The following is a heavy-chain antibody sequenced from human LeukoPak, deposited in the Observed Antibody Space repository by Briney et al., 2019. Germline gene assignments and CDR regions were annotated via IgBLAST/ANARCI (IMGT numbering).Heavy chain of an antibody. D-gene: IGHD5-12*01. Sequence: SETLSLTCAVYGGSFSGYYWSWIRQPPGKGLEWLGEIHHSGSTNYNPSLKSRVTISVDTSQNQFSLKLSSVTAADTPVYYCARLRSSKMVATNRYYYYYYMDVWGKGTTVTISS. CDR3: ARLRSSKMVATNRYYYYYYMDV. J-gene: IGHJ6*03. V-gene: IGHV4-34*01. CDR2: IHHSGST. CDR1: GGSFSGYY.